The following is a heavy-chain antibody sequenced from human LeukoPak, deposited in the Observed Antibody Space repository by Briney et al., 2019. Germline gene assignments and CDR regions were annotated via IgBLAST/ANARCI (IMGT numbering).Heavy chain of an antibody. CDR2: IGYDGSNK. CDR1: GFTFSSYG. D-gene: IGHD5-24*01. J-gene: IGHJ4*02. Sequence: PGGSLRLSCVASGFTFSSYGIHWVRQAPGKGLEWVAFIGYDGSNKYDRDSVKGRFTISRDNSKNTLYLQMNSLRAEDTAVYYCAKDGYNYYIDYWDQGTLVTVSS. CDR3: AKDGYNYYIDY. V-gene: IGHV3-30*02.